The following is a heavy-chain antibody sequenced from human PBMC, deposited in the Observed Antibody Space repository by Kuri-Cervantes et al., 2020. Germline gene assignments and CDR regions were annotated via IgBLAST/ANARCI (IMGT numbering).Heavy chain of an antibody. Sequence: GGSLRLSCAASGFTFDDYAMHWVRQAPGKGLEWVSDISWNSGSIVYADSVKGRFTISRDNAKNSLYLQMNSLRAEDTALYYCARDDGVYYGFWSVYYYYGMDVWCQGTTVTVSS. CDR2: ISWNSGSI. CDR1: GFTFDDYA. D-gene: IGHD3-3*01. J-gene: IGHJ6*02. V-gene: IGHV3-9*01. CDR3: ARDDGVYYGFWSVYYYYGMDV.